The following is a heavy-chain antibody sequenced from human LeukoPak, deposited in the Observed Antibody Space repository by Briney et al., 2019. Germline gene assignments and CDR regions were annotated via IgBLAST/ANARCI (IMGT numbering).Heavy chain of an antibody. CDR3: ARASWIQLWLFDY. CDR1: GGSISSGSYY. Sequence: TASETLSLTCTVSGGSISSGSYYWSWIRQPAGKGLEWIGRIYTSGCTNYNPSLKSRVTISVDTSKNQFSLKLSSVTAADTAVYYCARASWIQLWLFDYWGQGTLVTVSS. J-gene: IGHJ4*02. V-gene: IGHV4-61*02. CDR2: IYTSGCT. D-gene: IGHD5-18*01.